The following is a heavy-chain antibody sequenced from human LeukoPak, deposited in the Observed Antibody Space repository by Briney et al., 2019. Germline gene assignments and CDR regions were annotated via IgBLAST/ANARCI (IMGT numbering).Heavy chain of an antibody. CDR3: AKALSASSYDY. J-gene: IGHJ4*02. V-gene: IGHV3-23*01. D-gene: IGHD2-2*01. CDR2: INPSSGAT. Sequence: GGSLRLSCAASGFTFSSYTMGWVRQAPGKGLEWVSDINPSSGATYYADSVKGRFTISRDNSKNTLYLQMNSLRAEDTAVYYCAKALSASSYDYWGQGTLVTVSS. CDR1: GFTFSSYT.